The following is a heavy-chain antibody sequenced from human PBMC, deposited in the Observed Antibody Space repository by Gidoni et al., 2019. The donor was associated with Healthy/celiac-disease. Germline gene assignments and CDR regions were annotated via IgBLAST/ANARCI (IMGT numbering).Heavy chain of an antibody. J-gene: IGHJ4*02. CDR2: IYYSGST. D-gene: IGHD1-26*01. Sequence: QVQLQESGPGLVKPSETLSLTCTVSGGSVSSGSYYWSWLRQPPGKVLEWIGYIYYSGSTNYNPSLKSRVTISVDTSKNQFSLKLSSVTAADTAVYYCARARGKVDYWGQGTLVTVSS. CDR1: GGSVSSGSYY. V-gene: IGHV4-61*01. CDR3: ARARGKVDY.